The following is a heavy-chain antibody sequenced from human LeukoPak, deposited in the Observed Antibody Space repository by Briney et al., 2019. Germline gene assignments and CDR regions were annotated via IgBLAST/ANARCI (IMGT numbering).Heavy chain of an antibody. CDR1: GGSFSGYY. V-gene: IGHV4-34*01. CDR2: INHSGST. CDR3: ALAPPSDAFDI. Sequence: SETLSLTCAVYGGSFSGYYWSWIRQPPGKGLEWIGEINHSGSTNYNPSLKSRVTISVDTSKNQFSLKLSSVTAADTAVYYCALAPPSDAFDIWGQGTMVTVSS. J-gene: IGHJ3*02.